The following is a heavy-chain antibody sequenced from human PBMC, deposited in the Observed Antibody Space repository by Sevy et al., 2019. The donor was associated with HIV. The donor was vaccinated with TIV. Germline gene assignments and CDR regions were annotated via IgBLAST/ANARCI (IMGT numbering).Heavy chain of an antibody. D-gene: IGHD1-26*01. J-gene: IGHJ3*02. Sequence: GGSLRLSCAASGFTFSSYSMNWVRQAPGKGLEWVSSISSSSSYIYYADSVKGRFTISRDNAKNSLYLQMNSRRAEDTAVYYCASISGTYVDIWGQGTRVTVSS. CDR1: GFTFSSYS. V-gene: IGHV3-21*01. CDR2: ISSSSSYI. CDR3: ASISGTYVDI.